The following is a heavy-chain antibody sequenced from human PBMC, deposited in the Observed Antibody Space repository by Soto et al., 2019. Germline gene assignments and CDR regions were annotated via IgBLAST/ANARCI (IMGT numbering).Heavy chain of an antibody. V-gene: IGHV1-2*02. J-gene: IGHJ6*02. CDR1: GYIFTGYH. Sequence: GDSGKVCCKASGYIFTGYHIHWVRQAPGRGLEWMGWINPNSGDTEYAQNFQGRVTMTRDTSFNLVYMEMSGLMSDDTAVYYCARDARGTRGFDEMDIWGQGTTVTVSS. CDR2: INPNSGDT. CDR3: ARDARGTRGFDEMDI. D-gene: IGHD3-9*01.